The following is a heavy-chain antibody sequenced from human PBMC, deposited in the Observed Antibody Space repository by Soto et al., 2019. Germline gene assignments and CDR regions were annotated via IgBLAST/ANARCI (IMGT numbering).Heavy chain of an antibody. J-gene: IGHJ4*02. D-gene: IGHD3-22*01. CDR3: AREYDSSGYYSLFDY. CDR2: IYHSGST. CDR1: GGSISSGGYS. Sequence: SETLSLTCAVSGGSISSGGYSWSWIRQPPGKGLEWIGYIYHSGSTYYNPSLKSRVTISVDRSKNQFSLKLSSVTPADTAVYYCAREYDSSGYYSLFDYWGQGTLVTVSS. V-gene: IGHV4-30-2*01.